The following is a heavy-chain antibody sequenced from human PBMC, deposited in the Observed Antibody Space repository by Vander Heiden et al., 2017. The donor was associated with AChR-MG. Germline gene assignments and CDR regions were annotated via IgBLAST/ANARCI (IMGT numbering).Heavy chain of an antibody. CDR1: GSFTPTGYN. V-gene: IGHV4-38-2*01. CDR2: IYRSGKT. Sequence: QVQLQESGPGLVKPSETLSLTCAVSGSFTPTGYNWGWIRQPPGRGLGWIGSIYRSGKTYYNPSLKSRLTISVDTSKNQFSLQLSSVTAADTAIYYCARVYLSDYGPYYYYMDVWGKGTTVTVSS. J-gene: IGHJ6*03. CDR3: ARVYLSDYGPYYYYMDV. D-gene: IGHD4-17*01.